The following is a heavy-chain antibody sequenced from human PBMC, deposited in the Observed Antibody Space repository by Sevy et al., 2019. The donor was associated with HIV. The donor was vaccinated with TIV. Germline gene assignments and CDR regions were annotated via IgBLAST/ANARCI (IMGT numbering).Heavy chain of an antibody. D-gene: IGHD2-2*02. CDR1: GFTFSRNA. CDR2: ITGSGGST. J-gene: IGHJ6*02. V-gene: IGHV3-23*01. Sequence: GGSLRLSCAASGFTFSRNAMSWVRQAPGKGLKWASGITGSGGSTYYADSVKGRFTISRDNSKNTLYLQMNSLRVEDTAVYYCAKVGYCSSTSCYSIYYGMDVWGQRTTVTVSS. CDR3: AKVGYCSSTSCYSIYYGMDV.